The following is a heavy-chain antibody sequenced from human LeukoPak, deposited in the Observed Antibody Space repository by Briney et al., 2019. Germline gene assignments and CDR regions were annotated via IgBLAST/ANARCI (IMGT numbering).Heavy chain of an antibody. V-gene: IGHV4-34*01. CDR3: ARGPARGYSYGYWLDY. Sequence: PSETLSLTCAVYGGSFSGYYWSWIRQPPGKGLEWIGEINHSGSTNYNPSLKSRVTISVDTSKNQFSLKLSSVTAADTAVYYCARGPARGYSYGYWLDYWGQGTLVTVSS. CDR2: INHSGST. CDR1: GGSFSGYY. J-gene: IGHJ4*02. D-gene: IGHD5-18*01.